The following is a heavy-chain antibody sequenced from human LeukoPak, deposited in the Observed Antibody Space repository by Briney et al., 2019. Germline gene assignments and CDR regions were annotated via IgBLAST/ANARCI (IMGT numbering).Heavy chain of an antibody. CDR1: GGTLSSYA. CDR2: IIPIFGTA. V-gene: IGHV1-69*13. Sequence: SVKVSCKASGGTLSSYAISWVRQAPGQGLEWMGGIIPIFGTANYAQKFQGRVTITADESTSTAYMELSSLRSEDTAVYYCARDVDYYDSSGYYYDFDYWGQGTLVTVSS. D-gene: IGHD3-22*01. J-gene: IGHJ4*02. CDR3: ARDVDYYDSSGYYYDFDY.